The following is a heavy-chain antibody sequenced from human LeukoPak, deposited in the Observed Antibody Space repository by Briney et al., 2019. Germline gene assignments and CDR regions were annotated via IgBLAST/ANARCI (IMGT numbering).Heavy chain of an antibody. CDR3: AKEIRPNDY. CDR2: IDISGSNT. J-gene: IGHJ4*02. CDR1: GFTFSSHA. D-gene: IGHD4-17*01. Sequence: GGSLRLSCAASGFTFSSHAMSWVRQAPGKGLEWVSSIDISGSNTYYADSVKGRFTISRDNSKNTAYLHMNSLRPDDTAVYYCAKEIRPNDYWGRGTLVTVSS. V-gene: IGHV3-23*05.